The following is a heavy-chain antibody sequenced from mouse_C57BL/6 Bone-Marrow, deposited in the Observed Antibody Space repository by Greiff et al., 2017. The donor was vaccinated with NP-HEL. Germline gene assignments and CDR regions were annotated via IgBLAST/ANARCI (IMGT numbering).Heavy chain of an antibody. Sequence: EVQLVESGGGLVKPGGSLKLSCAASGFTFSSYAMSWVRQTPEKRLEWVATISDGGSYTYYPDNVKGRFTISRDNAKNNLYLQMSHLKSEDTAMYYCARGDDYDMYCLFAYWGQGTLVTVSA. CDR2: ISDGGSYT. D-gene: IGHD2-4*01. V-gene: IGHV5-4*01. CDR3: ARGDDYDMYCLFAY. CDR1: GFTFSSYA. J-gene: IGHJ3*01.